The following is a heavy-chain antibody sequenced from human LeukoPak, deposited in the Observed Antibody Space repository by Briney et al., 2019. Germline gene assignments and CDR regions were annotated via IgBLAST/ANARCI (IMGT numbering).Heavy chain of an antibody. D-gene: IGHD3-10*01. Sequence: GGSLRLSCAASGFTFSNAWMSWVRQAPGKGLEWVGRIKGKTDAGTTDDAAPVKGRFTISRDDYKNTLYLQMNSLKTEDTAVYYCTTDLLLWFGELLIGFDYWGQGTLVTVSS. CDR1: GFTFSNAW. V-gene: IGHV3-15*01. J-gene: IGHJ4*02. CDR3: TTDLLLWFGELLIGFDY. CDR2: IKGKTDAGTT.